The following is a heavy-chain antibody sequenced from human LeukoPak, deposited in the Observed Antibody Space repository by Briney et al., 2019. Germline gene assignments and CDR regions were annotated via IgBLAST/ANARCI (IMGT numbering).Heavy chain of an antibody. V-gene: IGHV3-11*06. D-gene: IGHD5-24*01. CDR2: ISSRSSYT. CDR3: ASSLTPGDGYNSRPFDY. Sequence: GGSLRLSCAASGFTFSDYYMSWIRQAPGKGLEWVSYISSRSSYTKYADSVKGRFTISRVNAKNSLHLQMNSLRAEDTAVYYCASSLTPGDGYNSRPFDYWGQGTLVTVSS. J-gene: IGHJ4*02. CDR1: GFTFSDYY.